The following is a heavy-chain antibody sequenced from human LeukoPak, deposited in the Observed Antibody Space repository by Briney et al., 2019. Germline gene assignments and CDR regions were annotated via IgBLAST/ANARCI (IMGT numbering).Heavy chain of an antibody. CDR1: GFTFSSYW. D-gene: IGHD3-22*01. CDR2: IKQDGSEK. CDR3: ARDDPYYYDSSGYHDY. Sequence: TGGSLRLSCAASGFTFSSYWMSWVRQAPGKGLEWVANIKQDGSEKYYVDSVKGRFTISRDNAKNSLYLQMNSLRAEDTAVYYCARDDPYYYDSSGYHDYWGQGTLVTVSS. J-gene: IGHJ4*02. V-gene: IGHV3-7*01.